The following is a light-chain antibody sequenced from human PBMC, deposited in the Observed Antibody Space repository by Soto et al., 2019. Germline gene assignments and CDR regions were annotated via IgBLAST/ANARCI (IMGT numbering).Light chain of an antibody. V-gene: IGKV4-1*01. Sequence: DIVMTQSPDSLAVSLGERATMHCKSSQTVFYGINKKNYLAWYQHKPGQPPKLLIYWASTRESEVPDRFSGSGSGTDFTLTINSLQAEDVAVYYCQQSYSPPLTFGGGTKVEIK. CDR2: WAS. CDR1: QTVFYGINKKNY. CDR3: QQSYSPPLT. J-gene: IGKJ4*01.